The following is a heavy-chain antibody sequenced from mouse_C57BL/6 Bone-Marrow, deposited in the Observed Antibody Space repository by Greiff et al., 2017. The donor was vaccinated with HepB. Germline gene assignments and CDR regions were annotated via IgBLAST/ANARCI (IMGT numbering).Heavy chain of an antibody. J-gene: IGHJ4*01. Sequence: EVNLVESGGGLVQSGRSLRLSCATSGFTFSDFYMEWVRQAPGKGLEWIAASRNKANDYTTEYSASVKGRFIVSRDTSQSILYLQMNALRAEDTAIYYCARETGGAMDYWGQGTSVTVSS. CDR3: ARETGGAMDY. CDR1: GFTFSDFY. D-gene: IGHD3-2*01. CDR2: SRNKANDYTT. V-gene: IGHV7-1*01.